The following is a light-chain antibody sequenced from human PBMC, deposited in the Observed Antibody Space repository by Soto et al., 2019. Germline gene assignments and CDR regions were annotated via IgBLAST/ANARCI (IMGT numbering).Light chain of an antibody. Sequence: EVEFTQSPGTLSLSPGERGTLSCRASQSVTSTYLAWYQQKPGQAPRLLISGASSRATGVPDRFSGNGSGTDFTLTITGLEPEDFALYYCQQYGDSPITFGQGTRLEI. CDR1: QSVTSTY. CDR2: GAS. J-gene: IGKJ5*01. V-gene: IGKV3-20*01. CDR3: QQYGDSPIT.